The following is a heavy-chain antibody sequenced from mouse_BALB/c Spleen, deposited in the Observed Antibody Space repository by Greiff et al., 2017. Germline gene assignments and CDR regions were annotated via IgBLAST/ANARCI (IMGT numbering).Heavy chain of an antibody. CDR2: ISSGGSYT. V-gene: IGHV5-6*01. Sequence: EVQLVESGGDLVKPGGSLKLSCAASGFTFSSYGMSWVRQTPDKRLEWVATISSGGSYTYYPDSVKGRFTISRDNAKNTLYLQMSSLKSEDTALYYCAGPNGDGWFDYWGQGTLVTVSA. CDR3: AGPNGDGWFDY. J-gene: IGHJ3*01. D-gene: IGHD4-1*01. CDR1: GFTFSSYG.